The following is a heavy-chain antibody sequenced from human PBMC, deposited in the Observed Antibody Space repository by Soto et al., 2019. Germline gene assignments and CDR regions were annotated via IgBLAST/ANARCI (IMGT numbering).Heavy chain of an antibody. CDR3: ARVVTMIVVDDGAFDI. V-gene: IGHV4-30-4*01. CDR2: TYYSGST. D-gene: IGHD3-22*01. CDR1: GGSISSGDYY. Sequence: SETLSLTCTVSGGSISSGDYYWSWIRQPPGKGLEWIGYTYYSGSTYYNPSLKSRVTISVDTSKNQFSLKLSSVTAADTAVYYCARVVTMIVVDDGAFDIWGQGTMVTVSS. J-gene: IGHJ3*02.